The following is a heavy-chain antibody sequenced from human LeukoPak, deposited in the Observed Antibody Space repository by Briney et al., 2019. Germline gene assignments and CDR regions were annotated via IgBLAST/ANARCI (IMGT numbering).Heavy chain of an antibody. J-gene: IGHJ3*02. D-gene: IGHD3-10*01. CDR2: ISAYNGNT. CDR1: GYTFTSYG. Sequence: GASVKVSCKASGYTFTSYGISWVRQAPGQGLEWMGWISAYNGNTNYAQKVQGRVTMTTDTSTSTAYMEVRSLRSDDTAVYYCARGAYYYLGSGSPIRAFDIWGQGTMVTVSS. CDR3: ARGAYYYLGSGSPIRAFDI. V-gene: IGHV1-18*01.